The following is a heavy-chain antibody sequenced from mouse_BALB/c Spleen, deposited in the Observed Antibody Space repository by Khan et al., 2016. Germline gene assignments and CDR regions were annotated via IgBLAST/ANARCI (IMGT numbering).Heavy chain of an antibody. CDR2: IFPGSGNT. D-gene: IGHD2-3*01. J-gene: IGHJ4*01. V-gene: IGHV1-66*01. Sequence: QVQLKESGPELVKPGASVKISCKASGYSFTSYYIHWVKQRPGQGLEWLGWIFPGSGNTKYNEKFKGKATLTADTSSSTAYMQLSSLTSEDSAVYFCARLDGYYYYYSMDYWGQGTSVTVSS. CDR1: GYSFTSYY. CDR3: ARLDGYYYYYSMDY.